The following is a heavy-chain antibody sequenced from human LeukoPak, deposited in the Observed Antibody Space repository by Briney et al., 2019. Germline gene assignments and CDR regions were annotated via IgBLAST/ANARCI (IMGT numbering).Heavy chain of an antibody. D-gene: IGHD3-10*01. CDR2: IYFSET. Sequence: PSETLSLTCTVSGASFSDTTYYWAWFRQPPGKGREWIASIYFSETKYNPSLKSRITISGDTSKNQFSLKLTSVTATDTAVYYCASPSKLVLSRGAFDIWGQGTMVSVSA. J-gene: IGHJ3*02. CDR3: ASPSKLVLSRGAFDI. CDR1: GASFSDTTYY. V-gene: IGHV4-39*01.